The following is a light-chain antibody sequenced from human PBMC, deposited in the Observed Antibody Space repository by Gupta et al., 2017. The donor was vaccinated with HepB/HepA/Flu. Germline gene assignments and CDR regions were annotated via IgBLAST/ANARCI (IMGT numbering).Light chain of an antibody. J-gene: IGLJ1*01. V-gene: IGLV1-40*01. CDR2: GNS. CDR3: QSYDSSLSGFYV. Sequence: QSVLTQPPSVSGAPGQRVTIPCTGSSSNIGAGYDVHWSQQLPGTAHKLLIYGNSNRPSGVPDRFSGSKSGTSASLAITGLQAEDEADYYCQSYDSSLSGFYVFGTGTKVTVL. CDR1: SSNIGAGYD.